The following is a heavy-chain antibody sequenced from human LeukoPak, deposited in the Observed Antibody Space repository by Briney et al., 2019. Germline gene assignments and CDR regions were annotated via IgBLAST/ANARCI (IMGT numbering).Heavy chain of an antibody. V-gene: IGHV4-39*07. CDR2: IYYSGST. D-gene: IGHD1-14*01. J-gene: IGHJ4*02. Sequence: SETLSLTCTVSGGSISSSSYYWGWIRQPPGKGLEWIGSIYYSGSTYYNPSLKSRVTISVDTSKNQFSLKLSSVTAADTAVYYCAREGGESQNHFDYWGQGTLVTVSS. CDR1: GGSISSSSYY. CDR3: AREGGESQNHFDY.